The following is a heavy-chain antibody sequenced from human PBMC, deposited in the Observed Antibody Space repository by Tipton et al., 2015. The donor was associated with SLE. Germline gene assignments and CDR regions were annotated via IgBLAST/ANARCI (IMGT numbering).Heavy chain of an antibody. CDR2: ISAYNGNT. D-gene: IGHD1-26*01. CDR3: ARDSGQGRDAFDI. CDR1: GNTFTSYA. V-gene: IGHV1-18*01. J-gene: IGHJ3*02. Sequence: QSGAEVKKPGASVKVSCKSSGNTFTSYAFSWVRQAPGQGLEWMGWISAYNGNTNYAQKLLGKVTMTTDTSTTTAYMELRSLRSDDTAVYYCARDSGQGRDAFDIWGQGTMVTVSS.